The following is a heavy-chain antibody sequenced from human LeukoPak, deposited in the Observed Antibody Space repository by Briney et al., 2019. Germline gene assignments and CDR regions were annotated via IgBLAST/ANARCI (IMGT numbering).Heavy chain of an antibody. Sequence: SETLSLTCTVSGGSISSSSYYWGWIRQPPGKGLEWIGSIYYSGSTYYNPSLKSRVTISVDTSKNQFSLKLSSVTAADTAVYYCARISRSSITMVRGTNWFDPWGQGTLVTVSS. CDR2: IYYSGST. CDR1: GGSISSSSYY. V-gene: IGHV4-39*01. D-gene: IGHD3-10*01. J-gene: IGHJ5*02. CDR3: ARISRSSITMVRGTNWFDP.